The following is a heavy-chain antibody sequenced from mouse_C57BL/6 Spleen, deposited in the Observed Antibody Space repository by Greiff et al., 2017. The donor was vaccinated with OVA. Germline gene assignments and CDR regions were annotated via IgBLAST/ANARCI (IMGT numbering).Heavy chain of an antibody. CDR2: IDPEDGET. CDR1: GFNIKDYY. CDR3: ARGTTVYSLDY. D-gene: IGHD1-1*01. Sequence: EVQLQQSGAELVKPGASVKLSCTASGFNIKDYYMHWVKQRPEQGLEWIGRIDPEDGETKYAPKFKGKATITADTSSNTAYLQLSSLTSEDTAVYYCARGTTVYSLDYWGKGTTVTVSS. V-gene: IGHV14-2*01. J-gene: IGHJ1*03.